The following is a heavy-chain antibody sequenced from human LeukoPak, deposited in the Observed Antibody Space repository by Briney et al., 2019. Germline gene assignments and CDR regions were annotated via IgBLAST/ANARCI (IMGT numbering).Heavy chain of an antibody. CDR3: ARDETVRDDYYGMDV. CDR2: IIPMLGKP. CDR1: GGTFTTHA. D-gene: IGHD4-11*01. J-gene: IGHJ6*02. Sequence: SVEVSCKASGGTFTTHAISWVRQAPGQGSEWMGRIIPMLGKPNYGQKSQGRVTITADKFTSTVYMELTSLRSEDTAVYYCARDETVRDDYYGMDVWGQGTTVTVSS. V-gene: IGHV1-69*04.